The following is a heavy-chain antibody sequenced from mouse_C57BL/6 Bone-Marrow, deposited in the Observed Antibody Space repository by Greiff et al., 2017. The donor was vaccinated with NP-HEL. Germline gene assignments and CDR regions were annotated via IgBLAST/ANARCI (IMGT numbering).Heavy chain of an antibody. CDR3: ARWGLNQALDY. CDR2: INPNNGGT. CDR1: GYTFTDYY. V-gene: IGHV1-26*01. D-gene: IGHD3-2*02. J-gene: IGHJ2*01. Sequence: EVQLQQSGPELVKPGASVKTSCKASGYTFTDYYMNWVKQSHGKSLEWIGDINPNNGGTSYNQKFKGKATLTVDKSSSTAYMGLRSLTSEDSAVYYCARWGLNQALDYWGQGTTLTVSS.